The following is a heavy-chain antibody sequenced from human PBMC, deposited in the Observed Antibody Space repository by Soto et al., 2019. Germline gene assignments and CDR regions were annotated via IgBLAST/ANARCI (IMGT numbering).Heavy chain of an antibody. D-gene: IGHD2-2*01. CDR1: GFTFSSYS. V-gene: IGHV3-48*04. CDR3: ARVPGIVLVPAASMGMDV. J-gene: IGHJ6*02. CDR2: ISSSSSQM. Sequence: EVQLLESGGGLVQPGGSLRLSCAASGFTFSSYSMNWVRQAPGKGLEWVSHISSSSSQMYYADSVKGRFIISRDNAKSSLYLQMNSLRAEDTAVYFCARVPGIVLVPAASMGMDVWGQGTTVTVSS.